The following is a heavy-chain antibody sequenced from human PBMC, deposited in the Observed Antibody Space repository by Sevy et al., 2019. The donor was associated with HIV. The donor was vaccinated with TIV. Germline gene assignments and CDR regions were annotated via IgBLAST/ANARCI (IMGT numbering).Heavy chain of an antibody. D-gene: IGHD3-3*01. CDR1: GGSISSGGYY. J-gene: IGHJ4*02. V-gene: IGHV4-31*03. CDR3: ARGSGYYSDY. CDR2: IYYSGST. Sequence: SETLSLTCTVSGGSISSGGYYWSWIRQHPGKDLEWIGYIYYSGSTYYNPSLKSRVTISVDTSKNQFSLKLSSVTAADTAVYYCARGSGYYSDYWGQGTLVTVSS.